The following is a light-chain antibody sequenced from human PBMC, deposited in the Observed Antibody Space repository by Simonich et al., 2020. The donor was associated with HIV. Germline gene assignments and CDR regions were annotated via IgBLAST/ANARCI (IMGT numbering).Light chain of an antibody. Sequence: EVVMTQSPVTLSVSPGERATLSCRASQSVSSNLAWYQQKPGQAPRPLIYGASTRAIGIPARFSGSGSGTEFTLTISSMQSEDFAVYYCQQYHNWPPITFGQGTRLEIK. V-gene: IGKV3-15*01. CDR1: QSVSSN. CDR2: GAS. CDR3: QQYHNWPPIT. J-gene: IGKJ5*01.